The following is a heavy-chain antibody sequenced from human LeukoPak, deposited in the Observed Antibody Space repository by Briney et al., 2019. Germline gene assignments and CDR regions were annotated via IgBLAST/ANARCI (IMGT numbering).Heavy chain of an antibody. CDR1: GGSISSGDFC. D-gene: IGHD1-26*01. Sequence: SQTLSLTCTVSGGSISSGDFCWSWIRQPAGKGLEWIGRIHTSGNTRYNPSLNSRVTISIDTSKNQFSLKLTSVTAADMAIYYCARDRDTYVGNYWRVFDIWGQGTMVTVSS. J-gene: IGHJ3*02. V-gene: IGHV4-61*02. CDR3: ARDRDTYVGNYWRVFDI. CDR2: IHTSGNT.